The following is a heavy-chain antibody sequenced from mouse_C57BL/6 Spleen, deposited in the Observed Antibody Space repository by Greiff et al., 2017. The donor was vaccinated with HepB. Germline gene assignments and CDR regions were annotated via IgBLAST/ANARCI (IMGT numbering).Heavy chain of an antibody. CDR1: GYSITSGYY. Sequence: EVHLVESGPGLVKPSQSLSLTCSVTGYSITSGYYWNWIRQFPGNKLEWMGYISYDGSNNYNPSLKNRISITRDTSKNQFFLKLNSVTTEDTATYYCAREGEDDGYPSFAYWGQGTLVTVSA. CDR2: ISYDGSN. CDR3: AREGEDDGYPSFAY. J-gene: IGHJ3*01. V-gene: IGHV3-6*01. D-gene: IGHD2-3*01.